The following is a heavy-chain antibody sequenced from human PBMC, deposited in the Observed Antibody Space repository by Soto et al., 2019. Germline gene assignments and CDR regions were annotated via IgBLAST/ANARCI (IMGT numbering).Heavy chain of an antibody. D-gene: IGHD4-17*01. Sequence: QVQLQESGPGLVRPSQTLSLTCSVSGGSINSGGYYWSWIRQHPGKGLEWIGYIYYSGSTHYNPSLNSRVTLSLDTSENQFSLQLSAVTAADTAVYYWAKAGYGDTYSFDSWGQGTLVTVSS. J-gene: IGHJ4*02. CDR2: IYYSGST. CDR1: GGSINSGGYY. V-gene: IGHV4-31*03. CDR3: AKAGYGDTYSFDS.